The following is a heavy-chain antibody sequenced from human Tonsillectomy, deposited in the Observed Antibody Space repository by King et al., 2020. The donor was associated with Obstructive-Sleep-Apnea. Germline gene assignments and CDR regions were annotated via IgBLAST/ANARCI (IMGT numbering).Heavy chain of an antibody. J-gene: IGHJ3*02. CDR2: IFSNDEK. CDR1: GFSLSNARMG. CDR3: ARTCITMVRGVITGLAFDI. D-gene: IGHD3-10*01. V-gene: IGHV2-26*01. Sequence: TLKESGPVLVKPTETLTLTCTVSGFSLSNARMGVSWIRQPPGKALEWLAHIFSNDEKSYSTSLKSRLTISKDTSKSQVVLTMTNMDPVDTATNYCARTCITMVRGVITGLAFDIWGQGTMVTVSS.